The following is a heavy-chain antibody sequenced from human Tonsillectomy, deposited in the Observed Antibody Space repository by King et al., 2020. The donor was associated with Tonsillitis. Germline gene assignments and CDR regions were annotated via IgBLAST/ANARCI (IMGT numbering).Heavy chain of an antibody. CDR1: GGSISSYY. D-gene: IGHD6-19*01. CDR3: AGGWYASYYFDY. Sequence: HVQLQESGPGLVKPSETLSLTCTVSGGSISSYYWSWIRQPPGKGLVWIGYIYYSGSTNYNPSLKSRVTISVDTSKNQFSLKLSSVTAADTAVYYGAGGWYASYYFDYWGQGTLVTVSS. V-gene: IGHV4-59*01. CDR2: IYYSGST. J-gene: IGHJ4*02.